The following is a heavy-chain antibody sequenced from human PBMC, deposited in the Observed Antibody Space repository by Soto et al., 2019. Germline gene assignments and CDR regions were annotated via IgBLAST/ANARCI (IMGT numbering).Heavy chain of an antibody. CDR3: AKRHGGMVY. V-gene: IGHV3-30*18. J-gene: IGHJ4*02. D-gene: IGHD2-15*01. CDR1: GFTFSSYG. Sequence: QVQLVESGGGVVQPGRSLRLSCAASGFTFSSYGMHWVRQAPGKGLEWVAVISYDGSNKYYADSVKGRFTISRDNSKNTLYLQMNSLRAEDTAVYYSAKRHGGMVYWGQGTLVTVSS. CDR2: ISYDGSNK.